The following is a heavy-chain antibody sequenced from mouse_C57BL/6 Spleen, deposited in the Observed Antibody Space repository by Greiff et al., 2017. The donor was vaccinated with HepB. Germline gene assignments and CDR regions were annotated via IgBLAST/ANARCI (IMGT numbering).Heavy chain of an antibody. Sequence: QVQLQQSGAELVRPGASVKLSCKASGYTFTDYYINWVKQRPGQGLEWIARIYPGSGNTNYNGKFKGKATLTADKSSSTAYMQLSSLTSEDSAVYFCARAYYSNDWYFDVWGTGTTVTVSS. CDR2: IYPGSGNT. CDR3: ARAYYSNDWYFDV. D-gene: IGHD2-5*01. J-gene: IGHJ1*03. V-gene: IGHV1-76*01. CDR1: GYTFTDYY.